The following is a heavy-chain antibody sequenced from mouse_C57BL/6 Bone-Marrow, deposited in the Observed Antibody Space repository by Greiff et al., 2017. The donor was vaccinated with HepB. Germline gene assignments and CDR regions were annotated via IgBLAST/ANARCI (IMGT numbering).Heavy chain of an antibody. CDR2: INPSTGGT. CDR3: ARSNWAWFAY. Sequence: DVHLVESGPELVKPGASVKISCKASGYSFTGYYMNWVKQSPEKSLEWIGEINPSTGGTTYNQKFKAKATLTVDKSSSTAYMQLKSLTSEDSAVYYCARSNWAWFAYWGQGTLVTVSA. CDR1: GYSFTGYY. V-gene: IGHV1-42*01. J-gene: IGHJ3*01. D-gene: IGHD4-1*01.